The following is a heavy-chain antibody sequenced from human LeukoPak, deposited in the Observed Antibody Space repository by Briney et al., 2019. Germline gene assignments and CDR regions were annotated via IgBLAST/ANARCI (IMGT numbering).Heavy chain of an antibody. D-gene: IGHD3-3*01. Sequence: ASVKVSCKASGYTFTGYYMHWVRQAPGQGLEWMGWINPNSGGTNYAQKFQGRVTMTRDTSISTAYMELSRLRSDDTAVYYCARDRLYDFWSGYPEYYMDVWGKGTTVTVSS. CDR3: ARDRLYDFWSGYPEYYMDV. CDR2: INPNSGGT. CDR1: GYTFTGYY. V-gene: IGHV1-2*02. J-gene: IGHJ6*03.